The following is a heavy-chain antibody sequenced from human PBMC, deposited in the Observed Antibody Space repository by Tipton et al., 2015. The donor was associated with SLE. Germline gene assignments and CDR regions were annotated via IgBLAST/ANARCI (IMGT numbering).Heavy chain of an antibody. CDR1: GGSISNYY. J-gene: IGHJ4*02. CDR3: ARDHPVAGPFDY. V-gene: IGHV4-4*07. D-gene: IGHD6-19*01. CDR2: IYTSGST. Sequence: TLSLTCTVSGGSISNYYWSWIRQPAGKGLEWIGHIYTSGSTNYNPSLKSRVTMSVDTSKNQFSLKLSSGTAADTAVYYCARDHPVAGPFDYWGQGTLVTVSS.